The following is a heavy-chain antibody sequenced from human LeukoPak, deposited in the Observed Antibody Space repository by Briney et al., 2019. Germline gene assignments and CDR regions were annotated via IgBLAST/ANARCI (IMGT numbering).Heavy chain of an antibody. CDR2: INWNGGNI. CDR3: ARDPTGWFGEVSSSYYIDV. J-gene: IGHJ6*03. D-gene: IGHD3-10*01. CDR1: GFTFDDYA. V-gene: IGHV3-9*01. Sequence: PGRSLRLSCAASGFTFDDYAMHWVRQAPGKGLEWVSGINWNGGNIGYADSVKGRFTISRDNAKNSLYLQMNSLRAEDTAVYYCARDPTGWFGEVSSSYYIDVWGKGTTVTISS.